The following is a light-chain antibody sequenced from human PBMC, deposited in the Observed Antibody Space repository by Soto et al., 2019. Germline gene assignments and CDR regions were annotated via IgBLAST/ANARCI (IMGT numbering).Light chain of an antibody. CDR3: QHRSKWPLT. CDR1: QSVTSSY. Sequence: EIVLTQSPGTLSLSPGERATLSCRASQSVTSSYLAWYQQKPGQAPRLLIYGASSRATGIPDRFSGSGSGTDFTLTISSLEPEDSAVYYCQHRSKWPLTFGGGTKVDIK. V-gene: IGKV3D-20*02. CDR2: GAS. J-gene: IGKJ4*01.